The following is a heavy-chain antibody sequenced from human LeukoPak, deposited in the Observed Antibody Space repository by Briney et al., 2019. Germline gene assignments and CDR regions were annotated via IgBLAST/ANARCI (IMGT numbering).Heavy chain of an antibody. J-gene: IGHJ4*02. CDR3: ARHDYYGSGSWN. Sequence: SETLSLTCTVSGGSFSSSGYYWSWIRQPPGKGLEWIGYIYYSGSTNYNPSLKSRVTISVDTSKNQFSLKLSSVTAADTAVYYCARHDYYGSGSWNWGQGTLVTVSS. D-gene: IGHD3-10*01. V-gene: IGHV4-61*08. CDR2: IYYSGST. CDR1: GGSFSSSGYY.